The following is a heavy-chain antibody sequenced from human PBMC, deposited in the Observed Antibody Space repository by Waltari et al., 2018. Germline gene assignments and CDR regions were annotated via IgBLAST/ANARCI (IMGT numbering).Heavy chain of an antibody. CDR3: AREYYCSSTSCYRPGFDY. D-gene: IGHD2-2*01. J-gene: IGHJ4*02. Sequence: QVQLVQSGAEVKKPGASVKVSCKASGYTFTSYDINWVRQATGQGLEWMGWKNPNSGNTGYAQKFQGRVTMTRNTSISTAYMELSSLRSEDTAVYYCAREYYCSSTSCYRPGFDYWGQGTLVTVSS. CDR1: GYTFTSYD. V-gene: IGHV1-8*01. CDR2: KNPNSGNT.